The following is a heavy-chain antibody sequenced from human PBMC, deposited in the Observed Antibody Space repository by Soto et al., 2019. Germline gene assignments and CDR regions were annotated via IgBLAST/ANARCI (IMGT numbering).Heavy chain of an antibody. CDR1: GGTSTSFT. Sequence: SGKASCKASGGTSTSFTISWVLPAPGQGLEWMGRIIPILGIANYAQKFQGRVTITADKSTSTAYMELSSLRSEDTAVYYCARERYCSSTSCYDDAFDIWGQGTMVTVSS. J-gene: IGHJ3*02. CDR3: ARERYCSSTSCYDDAFDI. CDR2: IIPILGIA. D-gene: IGHD2-2*01. V-gene: IGHV1-69*04.